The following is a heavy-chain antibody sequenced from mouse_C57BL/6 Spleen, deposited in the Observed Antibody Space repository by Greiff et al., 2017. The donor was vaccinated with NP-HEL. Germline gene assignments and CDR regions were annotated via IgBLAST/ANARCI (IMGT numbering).Heavy chain of an antibody. CDR2: INPNNGGT. J-gene: IGHJ2*01. CDR3: AGVSDY. V-gene: IGHV1-26*01. Sequence: EVQLQQSGPELVKPGASVKISCKASGYTFTDYYMNWVKQSHGKSLEWIGDINPNNGGTSYNQKFKGKATLTVDKSSSTAYMELRSLTSEDSAVYYCAGVSDYWGQGTTLTVSS. CDR1: GYTFTDYY.